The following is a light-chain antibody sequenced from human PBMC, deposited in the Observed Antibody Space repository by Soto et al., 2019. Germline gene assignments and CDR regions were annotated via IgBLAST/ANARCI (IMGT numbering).Light chain of an antibody. V-gene: IGKV3-15*01. CDR3: QQYNNWPPET. CDR1: QSVSSN. CDR2: GAS. J-gene: IGKJ1*01. Sequence: EIVMTQSPATLSVSPGERATLSCRASQSVSSNLAWYQQKPGQAPRLLIYGASTRATGIPARFSGSGSGTEFTLTISSRQSEDFAVYYWQQYNNWPPETCGQGTKVEIK.